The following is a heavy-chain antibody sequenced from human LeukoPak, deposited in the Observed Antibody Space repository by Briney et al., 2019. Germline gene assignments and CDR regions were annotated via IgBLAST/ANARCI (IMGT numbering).Heavy chain of an antibody. CDR2: IRSKANNYAT. V-gene: IGHV3-73*01. J-gene: IGHJ4*02. D-gene: IGHD3-3*01. CDR3: TRFYDFGLDY. Sequence: PGGSLRLSCAASGFTLSRYAMHWVRQASGKGLEWVGRIRSKANNYATAYAASVKGRFTVSRDDSKNTAYLQMNSLKTEDTAVYYCTRFYDFGLDYWGQGTLVTVSS. CDR1: GFTLSRYA.